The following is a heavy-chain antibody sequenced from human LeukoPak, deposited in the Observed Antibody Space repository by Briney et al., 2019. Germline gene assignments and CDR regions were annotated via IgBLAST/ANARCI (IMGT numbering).Heavy chain of an antibody. Sequence: SETVSLTCTVSGGSLSIYYWSWFRQPPGKAPEWIGYISYRGYAHYNPSLESRVTISLDTSENQFSLKLSDVTAADTAVFYCARRKHCSGDSCSHDSFDIWGRGTVVTVSS. V-gene: IGHV4-59*08. CDR1: GGSLSIYY. D-gene: IGHD2-15*01. CDR3: ARRKHCSGDSCSHDSFDI. J-gene: IGHJ3*02. CDR2: ISYRGYA.